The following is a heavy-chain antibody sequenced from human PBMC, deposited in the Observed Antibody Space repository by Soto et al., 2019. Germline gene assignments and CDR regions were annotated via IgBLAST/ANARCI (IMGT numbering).Heavy chain of an antibody. CDR3: ATGRSEVVPGAMDT. J-gene: IGHJ5*02. V-gene: IGHV4-4*07. CDR1: GDSSSNYY. Sequence: SETLSLTCTVSGDSSSNYYCNWVRKSAGKGLEWIGRIYPTGSTTYNPSLKSRLTMSVDTSKNQFSLRLTSMTAADTAVYYCATGRSEVVPGAMDTWGQGTLVTVSS. CDR2: IYPTGST. D-gene: IGHD2-2*01.